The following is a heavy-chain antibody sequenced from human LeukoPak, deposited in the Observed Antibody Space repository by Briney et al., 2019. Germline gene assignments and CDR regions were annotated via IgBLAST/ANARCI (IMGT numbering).Heavy chain of an antibody. V-gene: IGHV3-30-3*01. J-gene: IGHJ4*02. CDR3: ARDAATVIDH. Sequence: GGSLRLSCAASGFRFSGYWMTWVRQAPGKGLEWVAVISYDGSDDYYADSVKGRFTISRDNFKNTLYLQMNSLRAEDTAVYYCARDAATVIDHWGQGTLVTVSS. CDR1: GFRFSGYW. D-gene: IGHD6-25*01. CDR2: ISYDGSDD.